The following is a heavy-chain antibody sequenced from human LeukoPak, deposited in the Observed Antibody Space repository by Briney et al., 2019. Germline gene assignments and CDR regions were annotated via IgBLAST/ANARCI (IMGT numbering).Heavy chain of an antibody. D-gene: IGHD3-16*01. V-gene: IGHV3-74*01. CDR1: GMTFSKHW. Sequence: TGGSLRLSCAASGMTFSKHWMHWVRRAPGKGLVWVSLIKTDGRTTIYADSVKGRLTISRDNGKSTLYLQMNSLRAEDTAIYYCTTGPSYGYEWWGQGTVVTVSS. CDR3: TTGPSYGYEW. CDR2: IKTDGRTT. J-gene: IGHJ4*02.